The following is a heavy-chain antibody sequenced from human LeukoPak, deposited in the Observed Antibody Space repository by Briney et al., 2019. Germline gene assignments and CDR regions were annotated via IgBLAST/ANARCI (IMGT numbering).Heavy chain of an antibody. V-gene: IGHV3-7*01. CDR1: AFTFSSYW. D-gene: IGHD6-13*01. CDR3: ARLICIAAAGIFWFDP. CDR2: IKQDGSEK. Sequence: AGGSLTLSCAAYAFTFSSYWMSRVRQPPGKGLEWVANIKQDGSEKYYVYSVKGRFTIYRDNAKNSLYLQMNSLRAEDTAVYYCARLICIAAAGIFWFDPWGQGTLVTVSS. J-gene: IGHJ5*02.